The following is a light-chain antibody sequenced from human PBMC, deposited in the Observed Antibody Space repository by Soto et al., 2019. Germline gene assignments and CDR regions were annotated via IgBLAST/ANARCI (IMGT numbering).Light chain of an antibody. J-gene: IGLJ1*01. V-gene: IGLV2-8*01. Sequence: QSVLTQPPSASGSPGQSVPISCTGTSSAVGAYAYACWSQQHPGKAPKLMIYEINQRPSGAPDRFSGSKSGNTASLTISGLQAEDEADYYCSSYTSSSTLFGTGTKVTGL. CDR3: SSYTSSSTL. CDR2: EIN. CDR1: SSAVGAYAY.